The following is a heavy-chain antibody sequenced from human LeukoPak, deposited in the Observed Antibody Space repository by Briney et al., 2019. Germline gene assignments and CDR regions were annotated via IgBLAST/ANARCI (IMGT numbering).Heavy chain of an antibody. Sequence: GGSLRLSCAASGFTFSSYWMSWVRQAPGKGLEWVANIKPDGSEKYCVDSVKGRFTISRDNAKKSLHLQMNSLRAEDTAVYYCARGDFNDYGDYVDAFEIWGQGTMVTVSA. CDR3: ARGDFNDYGDYVDAFEI. V-gene: IGHV3-7*01. CDR2: IKPDGSEK. D-gene: IGHD4-17*01. CDR1: GFTFSSYW. J-gene: IGHJ3*02.